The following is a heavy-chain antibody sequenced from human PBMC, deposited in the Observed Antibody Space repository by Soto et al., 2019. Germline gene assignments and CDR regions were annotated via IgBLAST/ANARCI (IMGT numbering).Heavy chain of an antibody. Sequence: EVQLVESGGGLVQPGGPLTLSCAAPGFTFSSFWMTWVRQAPGKGLEWVANIKQDGSAKNYVDSVEGRFTVSRDNAKNSLYLQMNSLRVEDTAVYYCVRSQSAAYHAWGQGTMVIVSS. V-gene: IGHV3-7*01. CDR2: IKQDGSAK. CDR1: GFTFSSFW. D-gene: IGHD3-3*01. J-gene: IGHJ3*01. CDR3: VRSQSAAYHA.